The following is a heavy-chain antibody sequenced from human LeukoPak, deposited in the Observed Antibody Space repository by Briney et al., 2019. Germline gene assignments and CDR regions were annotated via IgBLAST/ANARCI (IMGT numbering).Heavy chain of an antibody. CDR2: ISGDGSRT. J-gene: IGHJ4*02. D-gene: IGHD7-27*01. V-gene: IGHV3-74*01. CDR3: ARPLGPSVDFDY. CDR1: GFTFSSNW. Sequence: PAGSLRLSCAASGFTFSSNWMHWVRQAPGKGLVWVSRISGDGSRTDYADSVKGRFTISRDNRKNTLYLQMNSLRAEDTAVYYCARPLGPSVDFDYWGQGILVSVSS.